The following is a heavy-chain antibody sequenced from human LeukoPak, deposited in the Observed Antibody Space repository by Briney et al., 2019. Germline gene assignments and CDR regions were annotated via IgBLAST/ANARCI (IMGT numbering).Heavy chain of an antibody. CDR3: ARDPPLEYYDSSGYYHGGFDY. D-gene: IGHD3-22*01. J-gene: IGHJ4*02. Sequence: ASVKVSCKASGGTFSSYAISWVRQAPGQGLEWMGGIIPIFGTANYAQKFQGRVTITADESTSTAYMELSSLRSEDTAMYYCARDPPLEYYDSSGYYHGGFDYWGQGTLVTVSS. CDR1: GGTFSSYA. V-gene: IGHV1-69*13. CDR2: IIPIFGTA.